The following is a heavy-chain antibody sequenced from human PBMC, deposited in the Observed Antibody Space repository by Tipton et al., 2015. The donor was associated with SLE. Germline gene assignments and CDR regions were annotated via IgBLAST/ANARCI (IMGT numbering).Heavy chain of an antibody. V-gene: IGHV4-31*03. CDR1: GGSIGSGGYY. CDR2: IYYTGST. CDR3: ARQGHYSGSGTYSYYFDY. Sequence: TLSLTCTVSGGSIGSGGYYWSWIRQHPGKGLEWIGYIYYTGSTCYNPSLKSRVAISVDTSKDQFSLKLSSVTAADTAVYYCARQGHYSGSGTYSYYFDYWGQGTLVTVSS. J-gene: IGHJ4*02. D-gene: IGHD3-10*01.